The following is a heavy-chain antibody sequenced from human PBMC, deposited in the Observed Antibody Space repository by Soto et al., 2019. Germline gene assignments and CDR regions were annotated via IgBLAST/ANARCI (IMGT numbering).Heavy chain of an antibody. CDR2: ISSSGSTI. J-gene: IGHJ6*03. D-gene: IGHD5-18*01. V-gene: IGHV3-11*01. CDR1: GFTFSDYY. Sequence: GGSLRLSCAASGFTFSDYYMSWIRQAPGKGLEWVSYISSSGSTIYYADSVKGRFTISRDNAKNSLYLQMNSLRAEDTAVYYCARDRASYSYGPYYYYYMDVWGKGTTVTVSS. CDR3: ARDRASYSYGPYYYYYMDV.